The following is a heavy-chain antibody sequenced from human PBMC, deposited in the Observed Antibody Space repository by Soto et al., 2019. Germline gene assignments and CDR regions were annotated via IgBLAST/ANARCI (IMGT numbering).Heavy chain of an antibody. CDR2: IYWDDDE. CDR3: AHSYSSSTDDGFDV. CDR1: GFSLTTRGVG. Sequence: QITLKESGQTLVKPTQILTLTCTFSGFSLTTRGVGVGWIRQPPGEALEWLALIYWDDDERYSPSLRSRLTITKDTSKNQVVLTMPSMEPVDTGTYYGAHSYSSSTDDGFDVWGQGTRVTVSS. J-gene: IGHJ3*01. V-gene: IGHV2-5*02. D-gene: IGHD6-6*01.